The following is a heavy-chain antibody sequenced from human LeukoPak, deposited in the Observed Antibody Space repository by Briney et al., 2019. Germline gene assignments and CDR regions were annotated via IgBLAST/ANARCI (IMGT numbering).Heavy chain of an antibody. CDR2: ISYHGTNK. D-gene: IGHD4-17*01. CDR1: GFTFSSYG. CDR3: GKYSDYGDYLDWFDP. V-gene: IGHV3-30*18. Sequence: PGGSLRLSCAASGFTFSSYGMHWVRQAPGKGLEWVAAISYHGTNKYYADSVKGRFTISRDNSKNTLYLQMNSLRAEDTAVYYCGKYSDYGDYLDWFDPWGQGTLVTASS. J-gene: IGHJ5*02.